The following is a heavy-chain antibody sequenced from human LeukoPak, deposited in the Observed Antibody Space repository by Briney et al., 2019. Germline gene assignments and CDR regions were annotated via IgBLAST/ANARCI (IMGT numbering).Heavy chain of an antibody. CDR2: IYYSGST. V-gene: IGHV4-59*01. CDR1: GGSISSYY. D-gene: IGHD3-10*01. J-gene: IGHJ4*02. Sequence: SETLSLTCTVSGGSISSYYWSWIRQPPGKRLEWIGYIYYSGSTNYNPSLKSRVTISVDTSKNQFSLKLSSVTAADTAVYYCAGHYYGSGSYDYWGQGTLVTVSS. CDR3: AGHYYGSGSYDY.